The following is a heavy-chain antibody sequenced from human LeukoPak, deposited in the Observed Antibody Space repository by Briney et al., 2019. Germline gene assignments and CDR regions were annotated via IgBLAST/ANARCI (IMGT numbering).Heavy chain of an antibody. D-gene: IGHD3-16*01. CDR3: ARDYD. Sequence: PGGSLRLSCAASGFXFSSSWITWVRQAPGKGLEWVANIKADGSETLYVDSVKGRFTISRDNAKNSVFLQMNSLRAEDTAVYFCARDYDWGQGTLVTVSS. CDR1: GFXFSSSW. J-gene: IGHJ4*02. V-gene: IGHV3-7*04. CDR2: IKADGSET.